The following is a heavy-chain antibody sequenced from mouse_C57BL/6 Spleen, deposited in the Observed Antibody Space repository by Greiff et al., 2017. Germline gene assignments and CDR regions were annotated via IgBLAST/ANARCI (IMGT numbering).Heavy chain of an antibody. V-gene: IGHV5-17*01. CDR2: ISSGSSTI. CDR3: ARQTTVVAGAMDY. J-gene: IGHJ4*01. Sequence: DVMLVESGGGLVKPGGSLKLSCAASGFTFSDYGMHWVRQAPEKGLEWVAYISSGSSTIYYADTVKGRFTISRDNAKNTLFLQMTSLRSEDTAMYYCARQTTVVAGAMDYWGQGTSVTVSS. D-gene: IGHD1-1*01. CDR1: GFTFSDYG.